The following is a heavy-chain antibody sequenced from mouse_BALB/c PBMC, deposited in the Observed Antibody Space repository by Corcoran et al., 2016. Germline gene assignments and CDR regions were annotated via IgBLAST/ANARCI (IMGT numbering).Heavy chain of an antibody. J-gene: IGHJ4*01. Sequence: QVQLQQSGPGLVKPGATVKISCKASGYSFTSYYIHWVKQRPGQGMGWIGWIFPGSGNTKYNEKFKGKATLTADTSSSTAYMQLSSLTSEDSAVYFCARQLGLLDYWGQGTSVTVSS. V-gene: IGHV1-66*01. CDR2: IFPGSGNT. CDR3: ARQLGLLDY. D-gene: IGHD3-1*01. CDR1: GYSFTSYY.